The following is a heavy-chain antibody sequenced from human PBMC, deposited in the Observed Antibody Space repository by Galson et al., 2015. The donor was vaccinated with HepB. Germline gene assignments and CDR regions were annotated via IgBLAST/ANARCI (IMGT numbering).Heavy chain of an antibody. J-gene: IGHJ4*02. V-gene: IGHV3-11*05. CDR1: GFIFSKYY. CDR2: ISGSSTNT. Sequence: SLRLSCAASGFIFSKYYMSWIRQAPGKGLEWVSYISGSSTNTNYADSVRGRFTISRDNAKNSLYLQMNRLRAEDTAVYYCVRDRVDTNIWGQGILVTVSS. D-gene: IGHD5-18*01. CDR3: VRDRVDTNI.